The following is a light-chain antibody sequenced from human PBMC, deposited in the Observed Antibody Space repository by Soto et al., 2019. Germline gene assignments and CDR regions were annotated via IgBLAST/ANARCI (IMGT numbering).Light chain of an antibody. CDR3: QQYDYSRS. CDR2: DVS. V-gene: IGKV1-5*01. Sequence: IQLTQSPSTLSASVGDGVTITCRASQNISTSLAWYQHRPGKAPKLLIFDVSNVESGVPSRFSGSGSGTEFTLTISSLHSDDFATYYCQQYDYSRSFGQGTKVDIK. J-gene: IGKJ1*01. CDR1: QNISTS.